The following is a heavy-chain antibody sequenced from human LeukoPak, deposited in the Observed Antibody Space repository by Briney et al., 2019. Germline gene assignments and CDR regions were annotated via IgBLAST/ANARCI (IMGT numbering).Heavy chain of an antibody. CDR2: INPNSGGT. V-gene: IGHV1-2*06. D-gene: IGHD3-16*02. J-gene: IGHJ4*02. CDR1: GYTFTSYY. CDR3: ATTPTKYVWGSYRSFDY. Sequence: GASVTVSCKASGYTFTSYYMHWVRQAPGQGLEWMGRINPNSGGTNYAQKFQGRVTMTRDTSISTAYMELSRLRSDDTAVYYCATTPTKYVWGSYRSFDYWGQGTLVTVSS.